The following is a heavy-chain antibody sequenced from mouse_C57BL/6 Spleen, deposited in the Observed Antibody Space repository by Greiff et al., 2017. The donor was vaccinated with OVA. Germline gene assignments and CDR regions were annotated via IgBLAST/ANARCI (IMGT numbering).Heavy chain of an antibody. J-gene: IGHJ4*01. CDR3: ARPGGYDGYYYAMDY. CDR2: INPGSGGT. D-gene: IGHD2-3*01. Sequence: LVESGAELVRPGTSVKVSCKASGYAFTNYLIEWVKQRPGQGLEWIGVINPGSGGTNYNEKFKGKATLTADKSSSTAYMQLSSLTSEDSAVYFCARPGGYDGYYYAMDYWGQGTSVTVSS. CDR1: GYAFTNYL. V-gene: IGHV1-54*01.